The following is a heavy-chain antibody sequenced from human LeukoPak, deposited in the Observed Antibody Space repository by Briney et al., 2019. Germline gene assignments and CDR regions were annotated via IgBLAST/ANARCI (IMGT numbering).Heavy chain of an antibody. D-gene: IGHD3-22*01. J-gene: IGHJ4*02. CDR3: ARGYRYYYDSSGYRKPFDY. V-gene: IGHV4-34*01. Sequence: PSETLSLTCAVYGGSFSGYYWSWIRQPPGKGLEWIGKINHSGSTNYNPSLKSRVTISVDTSKNQFSLKLSSVTAADTAVYYCARGYRYYYDSSGYRKPFDYWGQGTLVTVSS. CDR2: INHSGST. CDR1: GGSFSGYY.